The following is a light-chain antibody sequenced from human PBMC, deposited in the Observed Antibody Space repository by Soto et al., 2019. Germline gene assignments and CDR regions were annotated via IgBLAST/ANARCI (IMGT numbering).Light chain of an antibody. J-gene: IGLJ1*01. CDR3: SSYTSSSTLHHV. CDR1: SSDVGGYNY. V-gene: IGLV2-14*01. CDR2: EVS. Sequence: QSVLTQPASVSGSPGQSITISCTGTSSDVGGYNYVSWYQQHPGKAPKLMIYEVSNRPSGVSNRFSGSKSGNTASLTISGLQAEDEADYYCSSYTSSSTLHHVFGTGTKVTVL.